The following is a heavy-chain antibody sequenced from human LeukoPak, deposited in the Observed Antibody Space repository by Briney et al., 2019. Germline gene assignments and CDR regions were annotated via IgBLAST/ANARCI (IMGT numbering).Heavy chain of an antibody. Sequence: PGGSLRLSCAASGFTFSSFVMSWFRQATGKGLEWVSAISGSGGDTYYADSVKGRFTISRDNVKNTLYLQMNSLRADDTAVYYCAKDLPNYYESSGYPSWGQGTLVTVSS. CDR2: ISGSGGDT. CDR3: AKDLPNYYESSGYPS. D-gene: IGHD3-22*01. CDR1: GFTFSSFV. V-gene: IGHV3-23*01. J-gene: IGHJ5*02.